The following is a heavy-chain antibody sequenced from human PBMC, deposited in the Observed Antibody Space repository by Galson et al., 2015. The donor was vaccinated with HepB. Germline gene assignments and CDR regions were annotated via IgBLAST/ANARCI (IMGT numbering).Heavy chain of an antibody. D-gene: IGHD3-9*01. Sequence: SLRLSCAASGFTFSSYAMSWVRQAPGKGLEWVSAISGSGGSTYYADSVKGRFTISRDNSKNTLYLQMNSLRAEDTAVYYCAKDLPPRNILTGEYGFGFDYWGQGTLVTVSS. CDR1: GFTFSSYA. V-gene: IGHV3-23*01. CDR2: ISGSGGST. CDR3: AKDLPPRNILTGEYGFGFDY. J-gene: IGHJ4*02.